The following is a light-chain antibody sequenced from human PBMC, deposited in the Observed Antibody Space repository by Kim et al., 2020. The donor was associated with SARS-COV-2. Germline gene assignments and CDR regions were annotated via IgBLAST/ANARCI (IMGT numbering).Light chain of an antibody. CDR2: DVT. Sequence: GQSIAISCTGTNSDVGAYNNVSWYQQHPDKVPKFMIYDVTNRPSGVSNRFSGSKSGNTASLTISGLQAEDEADYHCASYTTSGTWVFGGGTKLTVL. CDR1: NSDVGAYNN. CDR3: ASYTTSGTWV. J-gene: IGLJ3*02. V-gene: IGLV2-14*03.